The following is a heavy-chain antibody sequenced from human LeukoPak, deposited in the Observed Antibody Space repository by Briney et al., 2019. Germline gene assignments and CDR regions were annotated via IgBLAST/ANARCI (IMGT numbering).Heavy chain of an antibody. CDR2: INPNSGGT. V-gene: IGHV1-2*06. CDR1: GYTFTGYY. J-gene: IGHJ4*02. D-gene: IGHD3-16*02. Sequence: ASVKVSCKASGYTFTGYYMHRVRQAPGQGLEWMGRINPNSGGTNYAQKFQGRVTMTRDTSISTAYMELSRLRSDDTAVYYCARDRSRLGELSLPDYWGQGTLVTVSS. CDR3: ARDRSRLGELSLPDY.